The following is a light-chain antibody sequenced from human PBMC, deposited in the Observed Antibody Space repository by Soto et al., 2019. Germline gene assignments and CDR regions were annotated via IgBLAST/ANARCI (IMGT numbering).Light chain of an antibody. Sequence: EIVLTQSPGTLSLSPGDGATLSCRASQSVSSTYLAWYQQKPGQAPRLLIYGASNRATGIPDRFRGSGSGTDFTLTSSRLEPEDFAVYYCQQYGGSMTFGQGTRLEIE. J-gene: IGKJ5*01. CDR2: GAS. CDR3: QQYGGSMT. V-gene: IGKV3-20*01. CDR1: QSVSSTY.